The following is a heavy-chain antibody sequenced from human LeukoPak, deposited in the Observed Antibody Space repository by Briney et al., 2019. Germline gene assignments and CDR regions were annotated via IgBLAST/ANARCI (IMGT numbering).Heavy chain of an antibody. CDR2: ISSSGRII. CDR3: ARVLPAAAGSPLHY. J-gene: IGHJ4*02. CDR1: GFTFSSYE. D-gene: IGHD6-13*01. V-gene: IGHV3-48*03. Sequence: QPGGSLRLSCAASGFTFSSYEMNWVRQAPGKGLEWVSYISSSGRIIYNADSVKGRFTISRDNAKNSLFLQMNSLRAADTAVYYCARVLPAAAGSPLHYWGQGALVTVSS.